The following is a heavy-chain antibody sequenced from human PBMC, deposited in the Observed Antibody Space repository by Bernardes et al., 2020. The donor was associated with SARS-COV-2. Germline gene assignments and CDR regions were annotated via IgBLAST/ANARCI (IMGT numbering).Heavy chain of an antibody. CDR2: VNYSGTT. V-gene: IGHV4-39*01. J-gene: IGHJ4*02. CDR1: GGSITNNIYY. Sequence: SETLSLTCDVSGGSITNNIYYWGWIRQPPGKGLEWIGSVNYSGTTYGNPSLESRVTISIDTSKNQFSLKLSSMTAADTAVYYCVRHGLAVAGHNFDYWGQGTLVNVSS. D-gene: IGHD6-19*01. CDR3: VRHGLAVAGHNFDY.